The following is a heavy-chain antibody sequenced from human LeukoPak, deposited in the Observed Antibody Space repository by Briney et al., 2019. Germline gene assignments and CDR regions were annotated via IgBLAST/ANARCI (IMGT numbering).Heavy chain of an antibody. Sequence: ASVKVSCKSSGYTFTSYYMHWVRQAPGQGLEWMGIINPSGGSTSYAQRFQGRVTMTRDTSTSTVYMELSSLRSEDTAVYYCARGGDSSGYYYSPVAYWGQGTLVTVSS. D-gene: IGHD3-22*01. V-gene: IGHV1-46*01. CDR2: INPSGGST. J-gene: IGHJ4*02. CDR1: GYTFTSYY. CDR3: ARGGDSSGYYYSPVAY.